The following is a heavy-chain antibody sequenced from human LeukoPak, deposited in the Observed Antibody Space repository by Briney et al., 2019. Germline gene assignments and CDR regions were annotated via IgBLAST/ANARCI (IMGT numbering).Heavy chain of an antibody. D-gene: IGHD2-15*01. J-gene: IGHJ4*02. V-gene: IGHV3-23*01. CDR2: ISGSGGST. Sequence: PGGTLRLSCAASGFTFSSYGMSWVRQAPGKGLEWVSAISGSGGSTYYADSVKGRFIISRDNSKNTLYLQMNSLRAEDTAVYYCAKAGAVVVVAAKFFDYWGQGTLVTVSS. CDR3: AKAGAVVVVAAKFFDY. CDR1: GFTFSSYG.